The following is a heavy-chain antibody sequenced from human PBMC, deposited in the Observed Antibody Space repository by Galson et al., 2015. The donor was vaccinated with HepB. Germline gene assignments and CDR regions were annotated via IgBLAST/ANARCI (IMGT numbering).Heavy chain of an antibody. J-gene: IGHJ4*02. D-gene: IGHD3-22*01. V-gene: IGHV1-69*04. Sequence: SVKVSCKASGGTFSSYIISWVRQAPGQGLEWMGRIIPILDIASYAQKFQGRVTITADKSTSTVYMELSSLRSEDTAIYYCARDFSPGQDYYDNSAYYFWGQGTLVTVSS. CDR2: IIPILDIA. CDR3: ARDFSPGQDYYDNSAYYF. CDR1: GGTFSSYI.